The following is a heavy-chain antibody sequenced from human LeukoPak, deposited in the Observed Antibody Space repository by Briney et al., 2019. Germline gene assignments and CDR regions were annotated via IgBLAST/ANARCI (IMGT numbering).Heavy chain of an antibody. V-gene: IGHV1-8*03. CDR2: MNHNSGNT. CDR3: ARRRGMISEINSFDP. J-gene: IGHJ5*02. CDR1: RYTFTSYV. D-gene: IGHD3-16*01. Sequence: ASVKVSCKASRYTFTSYVINWVRQATVQGRECMGWMNHNSGNTGYAQKFQGRVTITRNTSISTAYMELSSLRSEDTAVYYCARRRGMISEINSFDPWGQGTLVTVSS.